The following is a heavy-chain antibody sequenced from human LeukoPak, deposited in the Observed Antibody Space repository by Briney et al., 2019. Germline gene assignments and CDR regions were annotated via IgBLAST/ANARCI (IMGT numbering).Heavy chain of an antibody. CDR2: TSNSGST. D-gene: IGHD3-22*01. CDR3: ARAGSGYSFDY. V-gene: IGHV4-59*01. CDR1: GDSISSYY. J-gene: IGHJ4*02. Sequence: LETLSLTCTVSGDSISSYYWNWIRQPPGKGLEWIGYTSNSGSTNNNPSLKSRLTISIDTSKNQFSLRLNSVTAADTAVYYCARAGSGYSFDYWGQGKLVTVSS.